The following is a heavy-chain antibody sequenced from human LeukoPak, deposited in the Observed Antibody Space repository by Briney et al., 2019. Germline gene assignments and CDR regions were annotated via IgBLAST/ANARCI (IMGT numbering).Heavy chain of an antibody. CDR2: ISSSSSYI. CDR3: ARDPLSKYYDFWSGRIGYYYGMDV. D-gene: IGHD3-3*01. Sequence: GGSLRLSCAASGFTFSSYSMNWVRQAPGKGLGWVSSISSSSSYIYYADSVKGRFTISRDNAKNSLYLQMNSLRAEDTAVYYCARDPLSKYYDFWSGRIGYYYGMDVWGQGTTVTVSS. CDR1: GFTFSSYS. J-gene: IGHJ6*02. V-gene: IGHV3-21*01.